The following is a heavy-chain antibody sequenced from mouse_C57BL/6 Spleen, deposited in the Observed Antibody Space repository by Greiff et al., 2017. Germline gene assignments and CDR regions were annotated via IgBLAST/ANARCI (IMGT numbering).Heavy chain of an antibody. CDR2: IDPSDSYT. J-gene: IGHJ4*01. V-gene: IGHV1-59*01. CDR1: GYTFTSYW. CDR3: ARSGPYYYGSRYYAMDY. Sequence: QVQLKQPGAELVRPGTSVKLSCKASGYTFTSYWMHWVKQRPGQGLEWIGVIDPSDSYTNYNQKFKGKATLTVDTSSSTAYMQLSSLTSEDSAVYYCARSGPYYYGSRYYAMDYWGQGTSVTVSS. D-gene: IGHD1-1*01.